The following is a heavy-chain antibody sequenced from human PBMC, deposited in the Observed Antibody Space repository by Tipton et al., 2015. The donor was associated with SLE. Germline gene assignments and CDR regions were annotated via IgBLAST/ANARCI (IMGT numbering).Heavy chain of an antibody. CDR1: GYSISSGFY. CDR3: ARHLGVIVAFEV. D-gene: IGHD3-10*01. CDR2: IFHFSGSS. J-gene: IGHJ3*01. V-gene: IGHV4-38-2*02. Sequence: TLSLTCTVSGYSISSGFYWAWIRQPPGKGLEWIGEIFHFSGSSQYNPSLKSRVAISADTSNNQFSLELRSVTAADTAVYYCARHLGVIVAFEVWGQGTVLTVSS.